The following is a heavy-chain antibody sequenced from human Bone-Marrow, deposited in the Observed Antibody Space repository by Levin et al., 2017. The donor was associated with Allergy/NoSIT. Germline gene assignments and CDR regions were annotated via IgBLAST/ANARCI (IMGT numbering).Heavy chain of an antibody. CDR1: GFSFSINW. V-gene: IGHV3-7*01. J-gene: IGHJ4*02. D-gene: IGHD6-25*01. CDR2: INPDGRAT. CDR3: SRGAAN. Sequence: GGSLRLSCIGSGFSFSINWMNWLRQAPGKGLEWVANINPDGRATYYVDSVKGRFTISRDNAKKSLFLQMNSVRAEDTGLYYCSRGAANWGQGTLVTVTS.